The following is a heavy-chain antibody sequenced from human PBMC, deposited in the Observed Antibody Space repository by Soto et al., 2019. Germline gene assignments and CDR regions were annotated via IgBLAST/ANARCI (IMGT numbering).Heavy chain of an antibody. D-gene: IGHD2-15*01. V-gene: IGHV3-30*18. Sequence: QVHLVESGGGVVQPGRSLRLSCEVSGLTFSNYGMHWVRQAPGKGLEWVAVISNEGRDERYADSVKGRFTISRDNSKKTLYLQMRSLRAADTAVYYCAKGCGTGSSCYILDYWGQGTLVTVSS. CDR3: AKGCGTGSSCYILDY. J-gene: IGHJ4*02. CDR2: ISNEGRDE. CDR1: GLTFSNYG.